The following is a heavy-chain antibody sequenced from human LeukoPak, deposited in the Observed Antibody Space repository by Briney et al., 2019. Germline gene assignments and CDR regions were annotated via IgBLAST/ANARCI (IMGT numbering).Heavy chain of an antibody. V-gene: IGHV3-23*01. D-gene: IGHD5-24*01. J-gene: IGHJ3*01. CDR3: ARTDGYSPNDAFDV. Sequence: GGSLRLSCVASGFTFSSSAMSWVRQAPGKGLEWVSGISGSGGITYYADFVKGRFTISRDNSKNTLYLQMNSLRAEDTAVYHCARTDGYSPNDAFDVWGQGTMVTASS. CDR2: ISGSGGIT. CDR1: GFTFSSSA.